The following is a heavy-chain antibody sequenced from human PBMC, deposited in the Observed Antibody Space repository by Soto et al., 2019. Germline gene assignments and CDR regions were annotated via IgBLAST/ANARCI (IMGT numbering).Heavy chain of an antibody. CDR2: INAGNGNT. V-gene: IGHV1-3*05. CDR1: GYTFTGYA. D-gene: IGHD6-19*01. CDR3: ARAVAVAADFDY. Sequence: QVKLVQSGAEEKKPGASVKVSCKASGYTFTGYAMHWVRQAPGQRLEWMGWINAGNGNTKYSQKFQGRVTITRATSASTAYMELSSLRSEDTAVYYCARAVAVAADFDYWGQGTLVTVSS. J-gene: IGHJ4*02.